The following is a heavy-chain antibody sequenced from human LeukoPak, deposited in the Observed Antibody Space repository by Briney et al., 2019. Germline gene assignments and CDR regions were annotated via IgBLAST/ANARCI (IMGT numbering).Heavy chain of an antibody. CDR3: ARGRSRSRLDY. Sequence: GGSLRLSCAASGFTVSSNCMSWVRQAPGQGLEWVSVIYSGGSTYYADSVRGRFTISRDNSKNTLHLQMNSLRAEDTVVYYCARGRSRSRLDYWGQGTQVTVSS. CDR2: IYSGGST. J-gene: IGHJ4*02. D-gene: IGHD5-24*01. CDR1: GFTVSSNC. V-gene: IGHV3-53*01.